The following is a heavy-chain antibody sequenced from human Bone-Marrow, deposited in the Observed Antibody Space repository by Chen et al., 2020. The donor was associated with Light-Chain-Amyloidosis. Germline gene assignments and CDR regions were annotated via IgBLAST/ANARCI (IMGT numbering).Heavy chain of an antibody. J-gene: IGHJ4*02. CDR2: IRGSGGST. V-gene: IGHV3-23*04. CDR3: AKDLGGELGGFDY. CDR1: GFTFSSYA. D-gene: IGHD7-27*01. Sequence: EVQLVESGGGLLQPGGSLRLSCAASGFTFSSYAMSWVRQALGKGLEWVSAIRGSGGSTYYADSVKGRFTIPRDNSKNTLYLQMNSLRAEYTAVYCCAKDLGGELGGFDYWGEGTLVTVSS.